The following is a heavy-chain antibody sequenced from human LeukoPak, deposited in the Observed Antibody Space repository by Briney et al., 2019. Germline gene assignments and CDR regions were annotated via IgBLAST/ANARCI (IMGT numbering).Heavy chain of an antibody. CDR1: GVSISSYY. CDR2: IYYSGST. V-gene: IGHV4-59*06. Sequence: KPSETLSLTCTVSGVSISSYYWSWIRQPPGKGLEWIGYIYYSGSTYYNPSLKSRVTISVDTSKNQFSLKLSSVTAADTAVYYCARDRVDYYDSSGDYFDYWGQGTLVTVSS. CDR3: ARDRVDYYDSSGDYFDY. D-gene: IGHD3-22*01. J-gene: IGHJ4*02.